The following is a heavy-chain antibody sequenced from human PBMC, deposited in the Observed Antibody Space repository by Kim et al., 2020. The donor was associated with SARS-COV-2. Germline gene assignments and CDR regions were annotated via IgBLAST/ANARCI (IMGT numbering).Heavy chain of an antibody. J-gene: IGHJ4*02. Sequence: SETLSLTCTVSGYSISGGYYWGWIRQPPGKGLEWIGSIYHSGSTYYNPSLKSRVTISVDTSKNQFSLKLSSVTAADTAVYYCASLSPGSSGWVDYWGQGTLVTVSS. CDR3: ASLSPGSSGWVDY. V-gene: IGHV4-38-2*02. CDR2: IYHSGST. CDR1: GYSISGGYY. D-gene: IGHD3-22*01.